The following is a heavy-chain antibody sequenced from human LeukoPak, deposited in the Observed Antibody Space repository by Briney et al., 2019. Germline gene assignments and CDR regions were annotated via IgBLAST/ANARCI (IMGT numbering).Heavy chain of an antibody. V-gene: IGHV4-34*01. Sequence: PSETLSLTXAVYGGSFSGYYWSWIRQPPGKGLEWIGEINHSGSTNYNPSLKSRVTISVDTSKNQFSLKLSSVTAADTAVYYCATGRAPGVTAADRDYWGQGTLVTVSS. D-gene: IGHD6-13*01. CDR1: GGSFSGYY. CDR3: ATGRAPGVTAADRDY. J-gene: IGHJ4*02. CDR2: INHSGST.